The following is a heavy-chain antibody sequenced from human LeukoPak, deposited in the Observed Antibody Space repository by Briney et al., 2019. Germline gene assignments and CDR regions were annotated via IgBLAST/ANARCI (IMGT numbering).Heavy chain of an antibody. V-gene: IGHV1-2*02. CDR3: ARSRLMVRGVSIDY. CDR1: GYTFTSYY. Sequence: ASVKVSCKASGYTFTSYYMHWVRQAPGQGLEWMGWINPNSGGTNYAQKFQGRVTMTRDTSISTAYMELSRLRSDDTAVYYCARSRLMVRGVSIDYWGQGTLVTVSS. D-gene: IGHD3-10*01. CDR2: INPNSGGT. J-gene: IGHJ4*02.